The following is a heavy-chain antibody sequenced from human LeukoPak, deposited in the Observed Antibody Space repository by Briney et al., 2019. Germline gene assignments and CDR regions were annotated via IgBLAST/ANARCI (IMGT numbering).Heavy chain of an antibody. J-gene: IGHJ2*01. CDR2: ICHSGST. CDR1: GGSISSGGYS. V-gene: IGHV4-30-2*01. CDR3: ARGGVAGNDL. D-gene: IGHD3-10*01. Sequence: PSETLSLTCAVSGGSISSGGYSWSWIRQPPGKGLEWIGYICHSGSTYYNPSLKSRVTISVDRSKNQSSLKLSSVTAADTAVYYCARGGVAGNDLWGRGTLVTVSS.